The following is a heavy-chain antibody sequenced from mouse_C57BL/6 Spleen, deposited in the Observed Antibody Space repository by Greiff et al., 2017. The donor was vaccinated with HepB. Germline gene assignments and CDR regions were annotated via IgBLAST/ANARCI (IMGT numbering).Heavy chain of an antibody. CDR2: IYPGDGDT. D-gene: IGHD3-1*01. J-gene: IGHJ4*01. CDR3: ARGGYYDAMDY. Sequence: QVQLQQSGPELVKPGASVKISCKASGYAFSSSWLNWVKQRPGKGLEWIGRIYPGDGDTNYNGKFKGKATLTADKASRPAYMQLSSLTSEDSAVYFCARGGYYDAMDYWGQGTSVTVSS. CDR1: GYAFSSSW. V-gene: IGHV1-82*01.